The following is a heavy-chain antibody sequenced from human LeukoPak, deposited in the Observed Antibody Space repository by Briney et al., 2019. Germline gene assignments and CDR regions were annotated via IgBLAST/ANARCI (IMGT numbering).Heavy chain of an antibody. CDR3: ARGQFWSGYSI. Sequence: SSETLSLTCTVSGASISGSYWSWIRQPPGKGLEWIGEINHRRSTNYNPSLKSRVTMSVDTSKNQFSLNLSSVTAADTAVYYCARGQFWSGYSIWGQGTLVTVSS. J-gene: IGHJ4*02. CDR2: INHRRST. V-gene: IGHV4-34*01. CDR1: GASISGSY. D-gene: IGHD3-3*02.